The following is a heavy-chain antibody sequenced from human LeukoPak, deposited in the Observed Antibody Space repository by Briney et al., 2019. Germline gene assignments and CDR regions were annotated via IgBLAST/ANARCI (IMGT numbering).Heavy chain of an antibody. V-gene: IGHV3-30*04. Sequence: PGRSLRLSCATSGFTFFTYSMHWVRQAPGKGLEWVAVVSYDGSNKNYADSVKGRFTISRDNSKNMLYLQMNSLRAEDTAVYYCVKGRISEDGLDFWGQGTLVTVSS. CDR2: VSYDGSNK. J-gene: IGHJ4*02. CDR3: VKGRISEDGLDF. D-gene: IGHD6-13*01. CDR1: GFTFFTYS.